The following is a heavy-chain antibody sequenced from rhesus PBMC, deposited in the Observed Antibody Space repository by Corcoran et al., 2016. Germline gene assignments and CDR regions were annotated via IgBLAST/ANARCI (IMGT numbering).Heavy chain of an antibody. Sequence: QVQLQESGPGLVQPSETLSLTCAVSGYSISRGYGWSWSRPPPGKGLEWIGNIGGSSVSTNSNPSLKSQVTISKDTSKNQFSLSLRSVTAADTAVYYCARENSWNNVLYFDYWGQGVFVTVSS. D-gene: IGHD1-20*01. CDR1: GYSISRGYG. V-gene: IGHV4-127*01. J-gene: IGHJ4*01. CDR2: IGGSSVST. CDR3: ARENSWNNVLYFDY.